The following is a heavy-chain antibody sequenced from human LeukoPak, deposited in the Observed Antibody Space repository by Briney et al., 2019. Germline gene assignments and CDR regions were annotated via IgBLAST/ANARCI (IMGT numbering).Heavy chain of an antibody. J-gene: IGHJ5*02. CDR1: GYTFTSYG. CDR3: ARERVSDIVVVVAATKVPNWFDP. Sequence: ASVKVSCKASGYTFTSYGISWVRQAPGQGLEWMGWISAYNGNTNYAQKLQGRVTMTTDTSTSTAYMELRSLRSDDTAVYYCARERVSDIVVVVAATKVPNWFDPWGQGTLVTVSS. D-gene: IGHD2-15*01. V-gene: IGHV1-18*01. CDR2: ISAYNGNT.